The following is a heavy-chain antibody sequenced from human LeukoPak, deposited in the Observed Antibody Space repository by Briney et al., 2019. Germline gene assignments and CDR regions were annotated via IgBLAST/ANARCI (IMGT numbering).Heavy chain of an antibody. J-gene: IGHJ6*02. D-gene: IGHD4-11*01. V-gene: IGHV1-2*02. CDR1: GYTFTGYY. CDR3: ASDYSNYYYGMDV. CDR2: INPNSGGT. Sequence: ASVKVSCKASGYTFTGYYMHWVRQAPGQGLEWMGWINPNSGGTNYAQKFQGRVTMTRNTSISTAYMELSRLRSDDTAVYYCASDYSNYYYGMDVWGQGTMVTVSS.